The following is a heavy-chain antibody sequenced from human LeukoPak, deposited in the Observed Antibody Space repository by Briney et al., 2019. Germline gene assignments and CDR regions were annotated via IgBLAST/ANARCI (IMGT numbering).Heavy chain of an antibody. Sequence: VASVKVSCKASGYTFTGYYMHWVRQAPGQGLEWMGRINPNSGGTNYAQKFQGRVTMTRDTSISTAYVELSRLRSDDTAVYYCARVEGHYDSSGYYYWGQGTLVTVSS. CDR3: ARVEGHYDSSGYYY. V-gene: IGHV1-2*06. D-gene: IGHD3-22*01. CDR1: GYTFTGYY. J-gene: IGHJ4*02. CDR2: INPNSGGT.